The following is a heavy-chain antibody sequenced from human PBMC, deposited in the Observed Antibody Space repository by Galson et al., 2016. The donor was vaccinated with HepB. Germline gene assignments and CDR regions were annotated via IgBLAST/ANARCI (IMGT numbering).Heavy chain of an antibody. D-gene: IGHD6-19*01. Sequence: SLRLSCAASEFIFSDFAFSWVRQAPGKGLEWLSSISGSGNTNYADSVKGRFIIPRDNSKGTLYLEMNSLRAEDTAIYYCARYSSAWSLDTWGQGTLVTVSS. V-gene: IGHV3-23*01. CDR1: EFIFSDFA. CDR2: ISGSGNT. CDR3: ARYSSAWSLDT. J-gene: IGHJ5*02.